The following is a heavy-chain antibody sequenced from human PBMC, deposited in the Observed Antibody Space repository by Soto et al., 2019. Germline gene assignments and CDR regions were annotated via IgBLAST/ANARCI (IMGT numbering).Heavy chain of an antibody. J-gene: IGHJ4*02. CDR2: INQEGGHK. V-gene: IGHV3-7*03. CDR1: GFIFSNYW. Sequence: EVQLVESGGGLVQPGGSLRLSCAASGFIFSNYWMTWVRQAPGKGLEWVANINQEGGHKYDVDTLKGRFTISRDNAKNSVYLHMISLRVDDTAVYYCARIGYSSSSLDYWGQGTLVTVSS. D-gene: IGHD6-6*01. CDR3: ARIGYSSSSLDY.